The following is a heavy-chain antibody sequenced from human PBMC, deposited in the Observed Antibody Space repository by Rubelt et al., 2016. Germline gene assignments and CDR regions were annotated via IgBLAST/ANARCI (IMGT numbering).Heavy chain of an antibody. Sequence: QLQLQESGPGQVKPSETLSLTCTVSGGSISSSSYYWSWIRQPAGKGLEWIGRIYTSGSTNYNPSLKSRVTMSVDTSKNQFSLKLSSVTAADTAVYYCARGDPDRGSRTVTLDYWGQGTLVTVSS. CDR3: ARGDPDRGSRTVTLDY. J-gene: IGHJ4*02. CDR2: IYTSGST. CDR1: GGSISSSSYY. D-gene: IGHD4-17*01. V-gene: IGHV4-61*02.